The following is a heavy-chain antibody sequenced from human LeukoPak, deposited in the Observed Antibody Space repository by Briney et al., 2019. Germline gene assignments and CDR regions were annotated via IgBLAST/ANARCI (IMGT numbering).Heavy chain of an antibody. CDR2: ISYDGSNK. CDR3: ARAYHGYSSGWSVDY. Sequence: GGSLRLSCAASGFTFSSYAMHWVRQAPGKGLEWVAVISYDGSNKYYADSVKGRFTISRDNSKNTLYLQMNSLRAEDTAVYYCARAYHGYSSGWSVDYWGQGTLVTVSS. J-gene: IGHJ4*02. CDR1: GFTFSSYA. V-gene: IGHV3-30-3*01. D-gene: IGHD6-19*01.